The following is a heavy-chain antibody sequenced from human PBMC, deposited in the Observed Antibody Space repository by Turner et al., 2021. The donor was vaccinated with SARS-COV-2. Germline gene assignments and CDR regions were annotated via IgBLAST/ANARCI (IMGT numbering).Heavy chain of an antibody. V-gene: IGHV1-69*02. Sequence: QVQLVQSGAEVKKPGSSVKVSCTASEGNFKNYGFNWVRQAPGQGLEWMGRIIPVLDMSEYEQKFQGRVTIIADKSTYYCAIEVIMRGNGYGDQTYYFDYWGQGTLVIVSS. CDR2: IIPVLDMS. J-gene: IGHJ4*02. CDR3: FDY. CDR1: EGNFKNYG. D-gene: IGHD2-21*01.